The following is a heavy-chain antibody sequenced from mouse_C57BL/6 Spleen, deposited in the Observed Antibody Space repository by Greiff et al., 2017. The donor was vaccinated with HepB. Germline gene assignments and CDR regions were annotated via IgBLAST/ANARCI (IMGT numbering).Heavy chain of an antibody. CDR1: GFNIKDDY. V-gene: IGHV14-4*01. Sequence: EVQGVESGAELVRPGASVKLSCTASGFNIKDDYMHWVKQRPEQGLEWIGWIDPENGATESASKLQGKATITADTSSNTAYLPPSSLTSEDTAVYYCTTGDYGGWGQGTTLTVSS. CDR2: IDPENGAT. D-gene: IGHD2-4*01. CDR3: TTGDYGG. J-gene: IGHJ2*01.